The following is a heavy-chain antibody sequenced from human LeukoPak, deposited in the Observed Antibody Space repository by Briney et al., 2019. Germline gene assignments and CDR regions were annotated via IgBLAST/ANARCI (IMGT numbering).Heavy chain of an antibody. D-gene: IGHD3-16*02. J-gene: IGHJ4*02. Sequence: PEGSLRLSCAASGFTFDDYAMHWVRQAPGKGLEWVSGISWNSGSIGYADSVKGRFTISRDNAKNSLYLQMNSLRAEDTAVYYCARGASYRSYYFDYWGQGTLVTVSS. CDR3: ARGASYRSYYFDY. V-gene: IGHV3-9*01. CDR1: GFTFDDYA. CDR2: ISWNSGSI.